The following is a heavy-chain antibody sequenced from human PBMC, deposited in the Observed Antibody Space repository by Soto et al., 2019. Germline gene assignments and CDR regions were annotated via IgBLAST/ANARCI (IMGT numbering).Heavy chain of an antibody. V-gene: IGHV3-7*04. Sequence: EVQLMESGGGLVQPGGSLRLSCAGSGFTFSSYCMNWVRQAPGKGLEWVANIKQDGSEKYYVDSVKGRFSISRDNAQNSMYLQESSRSADVSGVYYCAGGAGWLIDYWGQGTLGTVSS. CDR2: IKQDGSEK. D-gene: IGHD6-19*01. CDR1: GFTFSSYC. CDR3: AGGAGWLIDY. J-gene: IGHJ4*02.